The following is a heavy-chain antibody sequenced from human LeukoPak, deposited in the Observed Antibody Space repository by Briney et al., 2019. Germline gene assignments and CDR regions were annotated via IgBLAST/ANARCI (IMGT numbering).Heavy chain of an antibody. J-gene: IGHJ4*02. CDR1: GGSISSYY. D-gene: IGHD4-17*01. CDR2: ISYSGST. V-gene: IGHV4-59*01. CDR3: ARAQSNMYGDYGRLFDY. Sequence: SETLSLTCSVSGGSISSYYWNWIRQSPGKGLEWIGYISYSGSTNYNPSLKSRVTISVDTSKNQFSLKMNSVTAADTAVYYCARAQSNMYGDYGRLFDYWGQGALVTVSS.